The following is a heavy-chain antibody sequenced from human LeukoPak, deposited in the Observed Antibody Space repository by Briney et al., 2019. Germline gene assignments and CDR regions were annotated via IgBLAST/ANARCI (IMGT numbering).Heavy chain of an antibody. V-gene: IGHV4-59*01. D-gene: IGHD2-15*01. CDR2: IYYSGST. CDR3: ARVTNGYCSGGSCSSRGALGY. J-gene: IGHJ4*02. Sequence: SETLSLTCTVSGGSISGYYWSWIRRPPGKGLEWIGYIYYSGSTSYNPSLKSRVTISVDTSKNQFSLKLSSVTAADTAVYYCARVTNGYCSGGSCSSRGALGYWGQGTLATVSS. CDR1: GGSISGYY.